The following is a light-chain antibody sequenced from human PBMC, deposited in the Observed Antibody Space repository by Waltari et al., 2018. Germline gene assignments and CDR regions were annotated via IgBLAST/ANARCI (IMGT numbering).Light chain of an antibody. V-gene: IGKV1-5*03. CDR3: QQYNSDSIT. J-gene: IGKJ5*01. Sequence: DLQMTQSPSTLSASVGDRVTITCRASPSISNLLAWYQQKPGKAPQHLLYKAANLESGVPARFSGSGSGTEFILTINSLQPDDFAAYDCQQYNSDSITFGQGTRLEIK. CDR2: KAA. CDR1: PSISNL.